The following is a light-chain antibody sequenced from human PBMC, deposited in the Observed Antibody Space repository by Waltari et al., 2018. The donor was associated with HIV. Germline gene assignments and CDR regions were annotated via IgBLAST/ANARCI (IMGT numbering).Light chain of an antibody. CDR3: QQYNNWPPWT. V-gene: IGKV3-15*01. CDR2: GAS. CDR1: QSVSSN. Sequence: IVMTQSPATLSVSPGERATLSCRASQSVSSNLAWYKQKPGQPPRLLIYGASTRATGIPARFSGSGSGTEFTLTISSLQSEDFAVYYCQQYNNWPPWTFGQGTKVEIK. J-gene: IGKJ1*01.